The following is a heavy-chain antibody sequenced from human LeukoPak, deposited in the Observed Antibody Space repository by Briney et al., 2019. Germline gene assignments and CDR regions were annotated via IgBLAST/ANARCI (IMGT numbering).Heavy chain of an antibody. J-gene: IGHJ4*02. V-gene: IGHV3-7*01. D-gene: IGHD2-15*01. CDR3: ASAED. Sequence: PGGSLRLSCAASGFTFSDFWMTWVRQAPGKGLEWVANINEDGSEKYYVDSVKGRFIISRDNAKNSLYLQMNSLRAEDTAVYYCASAEDWGQGTLVTVSS. CDR1: GFTFSDFW. CDR2: INEDGSEK.